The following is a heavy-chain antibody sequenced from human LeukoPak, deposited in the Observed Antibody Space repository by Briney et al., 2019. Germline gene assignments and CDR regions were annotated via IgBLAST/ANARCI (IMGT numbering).Heavy chain of an antibody. CDR3: ARRRYDASGYYPSRGRYFDY. D-gene: IGHD3-22*01. CDR2: INHSGST. J-gene: IGHJ4*02. Sequence: SSETLSLTCTVSGGSISGYYWSWIRQPPGKGLEWIGEINHSGSTNYNPSLKSRVTISVDTSKNQFSLKLSSVTAADTAVYYCARRRYDASGYYPSRGRYFDYWGQGTLATVSS. CDR1: GGSISGYY. V-gene: IGHV4-34*01.